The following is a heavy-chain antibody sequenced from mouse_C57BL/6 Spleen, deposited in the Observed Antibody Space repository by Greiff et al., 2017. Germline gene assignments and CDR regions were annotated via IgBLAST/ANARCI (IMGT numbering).Heavy chain of an antibody. V-gene: IGHV1-64*01. Sequence: QVQLQQPGAELVKPGASVKLSCKASGYTFTSYWMHWVKQRPGQGLEWIGMIHPNSGSTNYNEKFKSKATLTVDKSSSTAYMQLSSLTSEDSAVYYCARSSAGADYGGSYWYCDVWGTGTTVTVSS. CDR3: ARSSAGADYGGSYWYCDV. CDR1: GYTFTSYW. D-gene: IGHD1-1*01. J-gene: IGHJ1*03. CDR2: IHPNSGST.